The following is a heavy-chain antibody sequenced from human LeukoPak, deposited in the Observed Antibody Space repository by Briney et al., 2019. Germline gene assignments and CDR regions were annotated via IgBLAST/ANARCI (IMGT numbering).Heavy chain of an antibody. Sequence: GESLKISCAASGFIFSTYGMHWVRQAPGKGLEWVAIISSDGKNKDYIDSVKGRFTISRDNSKNTLYLELNSLRTEDTAVYYCATSEDLDVLSGYTPYYYGMDVWGPGTTVTVSS. V-gene: IGHV3-30*03. CDR2: ISSDGKNK. J-gene: IGHJ6*02. CDR3: ATSEDLDVLSGYTPYYYGMDV. CDR1: GFIFSTYG. D-gene: IGHD3-9*01.